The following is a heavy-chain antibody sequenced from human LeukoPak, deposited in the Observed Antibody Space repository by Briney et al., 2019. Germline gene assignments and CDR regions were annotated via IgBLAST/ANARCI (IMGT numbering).Heavy chain of an antibody. CDR1: GFTFSSYA. Sequence: GGSLRLSCAASGFTFSSYAMSWVRQAPGKGLEWVSAISGSGGSTYYADSVKGRFTISRDNSKNTLYLQMNSLRAEDTAVYYCAKREYDILTGYLDPWGQGTLVTVSS. CDR2: ISGSGGST. D-gene: IGHD3-9*01. V-gene: IGHV3-23*01. CDR3: AKREYDILTGYLDP. J-gene: IGHJ5*02.